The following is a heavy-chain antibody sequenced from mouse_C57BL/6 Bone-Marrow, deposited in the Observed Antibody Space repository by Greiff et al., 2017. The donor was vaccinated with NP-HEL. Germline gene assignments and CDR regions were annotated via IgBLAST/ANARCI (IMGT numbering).Heavy chain of an antibody. CDR1: GYTFTDYE. CDR2: IDPETGGT. V-gene: IGHV1-15*01. Sequence: QVQLQQSGAELVRPGASVTLSCKASGYTFTDYEMHWVKQTPVHGLEWIGAIDPETGGTAYNQKFKGKAILTADKSSSTAYMELRSLTSEDSAVYYCTRSRDGYYVGYAIDYWGQGTSVTVSS. J-gene: IGHJ4*01. D-gene: IGHD2-3*01. CDR3: TRSRDGYYVGYAIDY.